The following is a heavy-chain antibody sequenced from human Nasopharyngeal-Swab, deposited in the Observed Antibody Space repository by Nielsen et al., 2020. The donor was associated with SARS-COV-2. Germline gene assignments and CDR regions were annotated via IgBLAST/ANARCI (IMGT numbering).Heavy chain of an antibody. D-gene: IGHD5-24*01. CDR1: GGSFNGFS. J-gene: IGHJ6*02. Sequence: SETLSLTCSVSGGSFNGFSWNWIRQPPGKWLEWIGSINHNERTNYHPSLKSRVTMSVDTSTNQVSLKLNSLTATDTAVYYCARAGRVGDAYTGLDVWGQGTTVTVSS. CDR2: INHNERT. CDR3: ARAGRVGDAYTGLDV. V-gene: IGHV4-34*01.